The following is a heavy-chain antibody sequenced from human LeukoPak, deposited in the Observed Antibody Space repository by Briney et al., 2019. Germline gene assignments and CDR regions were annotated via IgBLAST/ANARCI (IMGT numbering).Heavy chain of an antibody. Sequence: GGSLRFSCAASGFTFSTYEMNWVRQAPGKGLEWVSYISSSGGTIHYSDSVKGRFTISRDNAKNSLYLQMNSLRAEDTAVYYCVREVRREGDQFDYWGQGTLVTVSS. CDR2: ISSSGGTI. V-gene: IGHV3-48*03. CDR1: GFTFSTYE. CDR3: VREVRREGDQFDY. D-gene: IGHD2-21*01. J-gene: IGHJ4*02.